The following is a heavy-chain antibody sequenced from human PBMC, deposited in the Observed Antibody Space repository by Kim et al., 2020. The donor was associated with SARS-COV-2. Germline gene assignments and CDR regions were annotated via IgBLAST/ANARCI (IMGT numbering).Heavy chain of an antibody. CDR3: ARETWYYFDY. V-gene: IGHV3-48*02. Sequence: RTIYYADAVKGRFTIARDNAKNSLYLQMDSLRDEDTAVYYCARETWYYFDYSGQGTLVTVSS. J-gene: IGHJ4*02. CDR2: RTI.